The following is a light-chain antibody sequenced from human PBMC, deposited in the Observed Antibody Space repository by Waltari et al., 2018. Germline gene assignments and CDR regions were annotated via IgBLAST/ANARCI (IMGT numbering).Light chain of an antibody. CDR1: PILVYADGHTS. Sequence: EVVMTQSPLSLPVTLGQRAPISCRPSPILVYADGHTSLNWFHQRPGQSPRRLIYRVSVRDSGVPDRFSGSGSGTDFTLMISRVEAEDVGVYYCMQGTHWPYTFGQGTKLEIK. CDR3: MQGTHWPYT. V-gene: IGKV2-30*01. CDR2: RVS. J-gene: IGKJ2*01.